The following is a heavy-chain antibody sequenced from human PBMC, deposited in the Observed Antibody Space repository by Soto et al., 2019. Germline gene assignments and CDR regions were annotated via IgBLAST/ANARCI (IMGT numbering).Heavy chain of an antibody. CDR2: IIPIFGTA. D-gene: IGHD4-17*01. CDR1: GGTFSSYA. V-gene: IGHV1-69*06. CDR3: ARKKMTTVTFFDY. Sequence: ASVKVSCKASGGTFSSYAISWVRQAPGQGLEWMGGIIPIFGTANYAQKFQGRVTITADKSTSTAYMELSSLRSEDTAVYYCARKKMTTVTFFDYWGQGTLVTVSS. J-gene: IGHJ4*02.